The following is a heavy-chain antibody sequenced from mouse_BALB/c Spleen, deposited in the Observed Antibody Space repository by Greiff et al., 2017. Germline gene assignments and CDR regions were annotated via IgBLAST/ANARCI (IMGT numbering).Heavy chain of an antibody. CDR2: IDPYNGGT. CDR1: GYSFTDYN. J-gene: IGHJ4*01. V-gene: IGHV1S135*01. Sequence: EVKLMESGPELVKPGASVKVSCKASGYSFTDYNMYWVKQSHGKSLEWIGYIDPYNGGTSYNQKFKGKATLTVDKSSSTAFMHLNSLTSEDSAVYYCARSGYGNYGYAMDYWGQGTSVTVSS. D-gene: IGHD2-1*01. CDR3: ARSGYGNYGYAMDY.